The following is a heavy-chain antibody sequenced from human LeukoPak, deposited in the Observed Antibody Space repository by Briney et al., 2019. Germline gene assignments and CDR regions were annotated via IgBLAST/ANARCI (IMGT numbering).Heavy chain of an antibody. V-gene: IGHV3-30-3*01. D-gene: IGHD2-21*01. J-gene: IGHJ6*02. CDR1: GFTFSSYA. CDR3: AREIVVEAVYYYYGMDV. Sequence: GSLRLSCAASGFTFSSYAMHWVRQAPGKGLEWVAVISYDGSNKYYADSVKGRFTISRDNSKNTLYLQMNSLRAEDTAVYYCAREIVVEAVYYYYGMDVWGQGTTVTVSS. CDR2: ISYDGSNK.